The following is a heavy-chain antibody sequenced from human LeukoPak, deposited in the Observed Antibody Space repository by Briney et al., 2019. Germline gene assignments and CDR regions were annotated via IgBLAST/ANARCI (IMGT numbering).Heavy chain of an antibody. V-gene: IGHV3-74*01. Sequence: GGSLRLSCTTSGFSFKTYSMSWVRQAPGKGLEWVSAINPDGSTTNYADSVKGRFTISRDNAKNALYLQMNSLRAEDTAVYYCAKDLHYGSADYWGQGTLVTVSS. J-gene: IGHJ4*02. CDR1: GFSFKTYS. CDR3: AKDLHYGSADY. D-gene: IGHD3-10*01. CDR2: INPDGSTT.